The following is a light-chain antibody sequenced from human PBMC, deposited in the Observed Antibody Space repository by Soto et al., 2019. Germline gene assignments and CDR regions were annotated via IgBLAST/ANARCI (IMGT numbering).Light chain of an antibody. Sequence: DIQMPQSPSTLSASVGDRVTITCRASQSISTWLAWYQQKPGKAPKVLLYGASSLESGVPSRFSGSGSGTEFALTISSLQPDDFATYYCQQYKNYLTFGPGTKVDIK. J-gene: IGKJ3*01. V-gene: IGKV1-5*01. CDR1: QSISTW. CDR2: GAS. CDR3: QQYKNYLT.